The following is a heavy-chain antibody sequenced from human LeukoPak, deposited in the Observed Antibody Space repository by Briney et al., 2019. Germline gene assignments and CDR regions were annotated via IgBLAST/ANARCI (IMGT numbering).Heavy chain of an antibody. CDR3: ARGNTWFGYYFDY. Sequence: PSETLSLTCAVYGGSFSGYYWSWIRQPPGKGLEWIGEINHSGSTNYNPSLESRVTISVDTSKNQFSLKLSSVTAADTAVYYCARGNTWFGYYFDYWGQGTLVTVSS. V-gene: IGHV4-34*01. CDR1: GGSFSGYY. CDR2: INHSGST. D-gene: IGHD3-10*01. J-gene: IGHJ4*02.